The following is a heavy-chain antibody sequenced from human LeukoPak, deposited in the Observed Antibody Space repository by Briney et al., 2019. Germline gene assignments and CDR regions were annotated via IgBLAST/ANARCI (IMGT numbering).Heavy chain of an antibody. D-gene: IGHD3-3*01. Sequence: SETLSLTCAVYGGSFSGYYWSWIRQPPGKGLEWIGEINHSGSTNYNPSLKSRVTISVDTYKNQFSLKLSSVTAADTAMYYCARGQNYDFWSGYAYDYWGQGTLVTVSS. J-gene: IGHJ4*02. CDR1: GGSFSGYY. CDR2: INHSGST. V-gene: IGHV4-34*01. CDR3: ARGQNYDFWSGYAYDY.